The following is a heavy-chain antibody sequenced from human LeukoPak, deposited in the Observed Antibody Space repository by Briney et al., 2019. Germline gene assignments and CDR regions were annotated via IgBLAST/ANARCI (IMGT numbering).Heavy chain of an antibody. D-gene: IGHD2-8*01. Sequence: GGSLRLSCAASGFTFSSYGMHWVRPAPGKGLEWVAVISYGGSNKYFADSVKGRFTISRDNSKNTLYLQMNSLRAEDTAVYYCAKEMAPYYWGQGTLVTVSS. CDR2: ISYGGSNK. CDR1: GFTFSSYG. CDR3: AKEMAPYY. V-gene: IGHV3-30*18. J-gene: IGHJ4*02.